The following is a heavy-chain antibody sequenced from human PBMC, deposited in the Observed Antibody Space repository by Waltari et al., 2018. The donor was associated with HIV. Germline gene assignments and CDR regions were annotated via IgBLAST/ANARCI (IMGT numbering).Heavy chain of an antibody. J-gene: IGHJ5*02. D-gene: IGHD4-17*01. CDR3: ARDDDYGDYVRWFDP. Sequence: QVQLVQSGAEVKKPGSSVKVSCKASGGTFSSSAISWVRPAPGQGLEWMGGIIPIFGTANDAQKFQGRVTITADESTNTAYMELSSLRSEDTAVYYCARDDDYGDYVRWFDPWGQGTLVTVSS. CDR1: GGTFSSSA. CDR2: IIPIFGTA. V-gene: IGHV1-69*01.